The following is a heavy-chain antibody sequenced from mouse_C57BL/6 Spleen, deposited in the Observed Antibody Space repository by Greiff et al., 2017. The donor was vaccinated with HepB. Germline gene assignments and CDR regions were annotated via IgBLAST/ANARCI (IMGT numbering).Heavy chain of an antibody. CDR3: GRHEDGRIRDY. CDR1: GYTFTEYT. CDR2: FYPGSGSI. J-gene: IGHJ4*01. D-gene: IGHD4-1*01. V-gene: IGHV1-62-2*01. Sequence: VKVVESGAELVKPGASVKLSCKASGYTFTEYTIHWVKQRSGQGLEWIGWFYPGSGSIKYNEKFKDKATLTADKSSSTVYMELSRMTSEDSAVYFCGRHEDGRIRDYWGQGTSVTVSS.